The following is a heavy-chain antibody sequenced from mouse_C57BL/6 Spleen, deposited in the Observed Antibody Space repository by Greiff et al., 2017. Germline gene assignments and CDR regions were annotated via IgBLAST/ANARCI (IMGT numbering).Heavy chain of an antibody. CDR3: ARPHASYYDYDAFDY. J-gene: IGHJ2*01. Sequence: EVQLQQSGPELVKPGASVKISCKASGYTFTDYYMNWVKQSHGKSLEWIGDINPNNGGTSYNQKFKGKATLTVDKSSSTAYMELRSLTSEDSAVYYCARPHASYYDYDAFDYWGQGTTRTVSS. D-gene: IGHD2-4*01. CDR1: GYTFTDYY. CDR2: INPNNGGT. V-gene: IGHV1-26*01.